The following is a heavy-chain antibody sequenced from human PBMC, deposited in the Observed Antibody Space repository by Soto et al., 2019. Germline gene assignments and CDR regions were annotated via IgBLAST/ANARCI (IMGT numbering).Heavy chain of an antibody. V-gene: IGHV4-31*11. CDR3: ARDSHLSSSSSFDL. D-gene: IGHD6-6*01. CDR2: IFYSGST. CDR1: GGAVRNSGYY. Sequence: SGTLSLTCAVSGGAVRNSGYYWSWIRQHPGKGLEWIGYIFYSGSTYYNPSLKSRITISVDTSKNQFSLKLTSVTAADTAVYYCARDSHLSSSSSFDLWGHGTLVTVSS. J-gene: IGHJ4*01.